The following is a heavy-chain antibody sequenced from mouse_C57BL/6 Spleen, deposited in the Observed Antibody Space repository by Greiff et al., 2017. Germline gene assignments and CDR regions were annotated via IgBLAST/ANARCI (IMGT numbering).Heavy chain of an antibody. D-gene: IGHD3-2*02. CDR3: TRTAQAPFDY. J-gene: IGHJ2*01. CDR1: GYTFTSYW. CDR2: IYPGNGDT. V-gene: IGHV1-5*01. Sequence: VQLQQSGTVLARPGASVKMSCKTSGYTFTSYWMHWVKQRPGQGLEWIGAIYPGNGDTSYNQKFKGKAKLTAVTSASTAYMELSNLTNEDSAVYYCTRTAQAPFDYWGQGTTLTVSS.